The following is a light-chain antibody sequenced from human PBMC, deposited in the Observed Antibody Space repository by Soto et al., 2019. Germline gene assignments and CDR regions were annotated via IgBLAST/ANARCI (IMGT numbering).Light chain of an antibody. CDR2: EVI. Sequence: ALTQPASVSGAPGQSITISCTGTNSDVNYVSWHQQHPGKAPKLMIYEVINRSSGVSTRFSGSKSGNTASLTISGLQAEDEADYYCSSSTSSNTFVFGTGTKVTV. J-gene: IGLJ1*01. CDR1: NSDVNY. V-gene: IGLV2-14*01. CDR3: SSSTSSNTFV.